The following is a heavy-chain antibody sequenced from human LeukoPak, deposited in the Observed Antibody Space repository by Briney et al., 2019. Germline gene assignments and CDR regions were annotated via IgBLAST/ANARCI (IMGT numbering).Heavy chain of an antibody. J-gene: IGHJ4*02. Sequence: SETLSLTCTVSGGSISSSSYYWSWIRQPAGKGLEWIGRIYTSGSTNYNPSLKSRVTMSVDTSKNQFSLKLSSVTAADTAVYYCASGGSYYDYWGQGTLVTVSS. CDR1: GGSISSSSYY. D-gene: IGHD1-26*01. CDR2: IYTSGST. CDR3: ASGGSYYDY. V-gene: IGHV4-61*02.